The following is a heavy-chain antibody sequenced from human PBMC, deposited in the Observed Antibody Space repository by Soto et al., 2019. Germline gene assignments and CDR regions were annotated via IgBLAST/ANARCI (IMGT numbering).Heavy chain of an antibody. V-gene: IGHV3-23*01. J-gene: IGHJ4*02. Sequence: HPGGSLRLSCAASGFPFTGYAMSWVRLAPGKGLEWVSAISGHGDATFYADSVKGRFTIPRDNSKNTLYLHMNSLRAEDTALYYCANSRVSMVRGLIIIPNYWGQGTLVTVSS. CDR3: ANSRVSMVRGLIIIPNY. CDR2: ISGHGDAT. CDR1: GFPFTGYA. D-gene: IGHD3-10*01.